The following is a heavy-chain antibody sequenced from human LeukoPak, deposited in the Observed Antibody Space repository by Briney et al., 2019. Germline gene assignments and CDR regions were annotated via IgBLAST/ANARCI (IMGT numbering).Heavy chain of an antibody. CDR2: ISYDGSNK. CDR3: ARDFLMRGPFDI. J-gene: IGHJ3*02. D-gene: IGHD3-16*01. V-gene: IGHV3-30*04. CDR1: GFTFSSYA. Sequence: TGGSLRLSCAASGFTFSSYAMHWVRQAPGKGLEWVAVISYDGSNKYYADSVKGRFTISRDNSKNTLYLQMNSLRAEDTAVYYCARDFLMRGPFDIWGQGTMVTVFS.